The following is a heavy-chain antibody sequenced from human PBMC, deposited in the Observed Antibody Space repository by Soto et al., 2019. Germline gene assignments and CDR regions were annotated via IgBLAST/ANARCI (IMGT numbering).Heavy chain of an antibody. CDR1: GFTFSSYD. V-gene: IGHV3-13*01. CDR2: IGTAGDT. J-gene: IGHJ4*02. D-gene: IGHD6-13*01. CDR3: ARGSFKYSSSWYYFDY. Sequence: GGSLRLSCAASGFTFSSYDMHWVRQATGKGLEWVSGIGTAGDTYYPDSMKGRFTISRENAKHSLYLQMNSLRAEDTAVYYCARGSFKYSSSWYYFDYWGQGTLVTVSS.